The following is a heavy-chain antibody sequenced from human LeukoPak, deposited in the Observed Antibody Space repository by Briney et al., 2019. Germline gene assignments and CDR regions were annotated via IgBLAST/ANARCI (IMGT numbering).Heavy chain of an antibody. D-gene: IGHD3-10*01. CDR3: PRFGEQPLAY. CDR1: GYTFTSYY. V-gene: IGHV1-46*01. Sequence: ASVKVSCKASGYTFTSYYMHWVRQAPGQGLEWMGIINPSGGSTSYAQKFQGRVTMTTDTSTSTVYMELTSLRSEDTAVYYCPRFGEQPLAYWGQGTLVTVSS. CDR2: INPSGGST. J-gene: IGHJ4*02.